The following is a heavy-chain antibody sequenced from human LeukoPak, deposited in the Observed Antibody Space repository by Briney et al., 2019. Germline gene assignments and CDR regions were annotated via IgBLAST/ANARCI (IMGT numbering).Heavy chain of an antibody. Sequence: SETLSLTCTVSGGSISGYLWTWIRQPPGKGLEWIGSIYYSGSTYYNPSLKSRVTISVDTSKNQFSLKLSSVTAADTAVYYCARGRRWELLPIDYWGQGTLVTVSS. V-gene: IGHV4-39*07. CDR2: IYYSGST. CDR1: GGSISGYL. J-gene: IGHJ4*02. CDR3: ARGRRWELLPIDY. D-gene: IGHD1-26*01.